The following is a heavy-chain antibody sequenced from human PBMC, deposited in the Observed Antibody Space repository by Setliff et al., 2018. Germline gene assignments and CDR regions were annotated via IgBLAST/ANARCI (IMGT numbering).Heavy chain of an antibody. J-gene: IGHJ4*02. Sequence: PSETLSLTCAVYGGSFSGYYWSWIRQPPGKGLEWIGEINHSGSTNYNPSLKSRVTVSVDKSKNQFSLKLSSVTAADTAVYYCARGGERYYSASWGQGTLVTVSS. V-gene: IGHV4-34*01. CDR2: INHSGST. CDR1: GGSFSGYY. D-gene: IGHD1-20*01. CDR3: ARGGERYYSAS.